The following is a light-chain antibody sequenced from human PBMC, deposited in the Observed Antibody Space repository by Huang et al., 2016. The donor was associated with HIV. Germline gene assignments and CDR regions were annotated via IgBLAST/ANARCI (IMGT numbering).Light chain of an antibody. CDR3: QQYYHNPLT. CDR1: QRLFFSSNKRNY. Sequence: DILMTQSPDSLAVSLGERATINCRSSQRLFFSSNKRNYLAWYQKKPGQPPKLVISWASARESGVPDRFSGSGSGTHFTLTISSLQAEDVAVYYCQQYYHNPLTFGGGTKVEI. J-gene: IGKJ4*01. V-gene: IGKV4-1*01. CDR2: WAS.